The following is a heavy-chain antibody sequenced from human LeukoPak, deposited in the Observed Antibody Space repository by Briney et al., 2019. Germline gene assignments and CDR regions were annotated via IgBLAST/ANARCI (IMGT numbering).Heavy chain of an antibody. J-gene: IGHJ3*02. Sequence: SETLSLTCTVSGGSISSYFWSWIRQPPGKGLEWIGEINHRGSTHYNPSLKSRVTISVDTSKKQFSLKLSSVTAADTAVYYCATYSTGFDIWGQGTVVTVSS. V-gene: IGHV4-34*01. D-gene: IGHD6-19*01. CDR1: GGSISSYF. CDR3: ATYSTGFDI. CDR2: INHRGST.